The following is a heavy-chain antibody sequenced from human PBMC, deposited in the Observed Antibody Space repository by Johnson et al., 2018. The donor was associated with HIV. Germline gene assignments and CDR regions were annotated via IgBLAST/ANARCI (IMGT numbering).Heavy chain of an antibody. V-gene: IGHV3-30*04. Sequence: QVQLVESGGGVVQPGRSLRLSCAASVFTFSSYAMHWVRQAPGKGLEWVAVISYDGSNKYYADSVKGRFTISRDNSKNTLYLQMNSLRPEDTAVYYCARDGRDLVTRGSFDVWGRGTMVTVSS. J-gene: IGHJ3*01. CDR2: ISYDGSNK. D-gene: IGHD5-18*01. CDR3: ARDGRDLVTRGSFDV. CDR1: VFTFSSYA.